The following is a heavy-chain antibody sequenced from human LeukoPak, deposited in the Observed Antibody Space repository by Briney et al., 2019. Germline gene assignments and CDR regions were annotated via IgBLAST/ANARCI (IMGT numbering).Heavy chain of an antibody. D-gene: IGHD3-22*01. CDR2: IYYSGST. J-gene: IGHJ4*02. Sequence: SETLSLTCTVSGYSISSGYYWGWIRQPPGKGLEWIGSIYYSGSTYYNPSLKSRVTISVDTSKNQLSLKLSSVTAADTAVYFCARSGGLWLLTYYFDYWGQGTLVTVSS. CDR3: ARSGGLWLLTYYFDY. CDR1: GYSISSGYY. V-gene: IGHV4-38-2*02.